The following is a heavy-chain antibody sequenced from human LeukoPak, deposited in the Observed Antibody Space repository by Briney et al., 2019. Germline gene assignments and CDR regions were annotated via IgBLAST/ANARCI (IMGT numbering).Heavy chain of an antibody. V-gene: IGHV3-23*01. CDR3: AKALYCSSTSCYGGSDY. D-gene: IGHD2-2*01. Sequence: QPGGSLRLSCAASGFTFSSYAMSWVRQAPGKGLEWVSAISGSGGSTYYADSVKGRFTISRDNSKNTLYLQMNSLRAEDTAVYYCAKALYCSSTSCYGGSDYWGQGTLVTVSS. CDR2: ISGSGGST. CDR1: GFTFSSYA. J-gene: IGHJ4*02.